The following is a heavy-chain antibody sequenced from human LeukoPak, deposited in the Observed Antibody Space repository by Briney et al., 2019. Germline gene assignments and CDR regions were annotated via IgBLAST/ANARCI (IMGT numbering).Heavy chain of an antibody. V-gene: IGHV4-31*03. CDR2: IYYSGST. CDR3: AREIFLRYDSRGYGAFDI. Sequence: PSQTLSLTCTVSGGSISSGGYYWSWIRQHPGKGLEWIGYIYYSGSTYYNPSLKSRVTISVDTSKNRFSLKLSSVTAADTAVYYCAREIFLRYDSRGYGAFDIWGQGTMVTVSS. CDR1: GGSISSGGYY. J-gene: IGHJ3*02. D-gene: IGHD3-22*01.